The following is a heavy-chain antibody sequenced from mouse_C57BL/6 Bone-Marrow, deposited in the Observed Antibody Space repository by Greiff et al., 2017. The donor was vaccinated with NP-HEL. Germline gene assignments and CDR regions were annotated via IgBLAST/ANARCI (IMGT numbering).Heavy chain of an antibody. D-gene: IGHD2-2*01. CDR2: IDPENGNT. CDR3: AREAMVTTRGYAMDY. Sequence: DVQLQESVAELVRPGASVKLSCTASGFNIKNTYMHWVKQRPEQGLEWIGRIDPENGNTKYAPKFQGKATITADPSSNTAYLQLSSLTSEDTAIDYCAREAMVTTRGYAMDYWGQGTSVTVSS. J-gene: IGHJ4*01. CDR1: GFNIKNTY. V-gene: IGHV14-3*01.